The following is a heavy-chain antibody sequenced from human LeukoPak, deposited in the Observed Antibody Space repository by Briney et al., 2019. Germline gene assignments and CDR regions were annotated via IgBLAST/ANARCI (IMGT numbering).Heavy chain of an antibody. CDR2: VGWDGTSV. D-gene: IGHD3-10*01. CDR3: AKGLYGLGIPTYDGFDI. CDR1: GFRFNAFA. J-gene: IGHJ3*02. Sequence: GRSLRLSCAASGFRFNAFAIHWVREAPGKGLEWVSGVGWDGTSVAYADSVKGRFTISRDNAQNSVYLQMNSLRIEDTALYYCAKGLYGLGIPTYDGFDIWGQGTMVTVSS. V-gene: IGHV3-9*01.